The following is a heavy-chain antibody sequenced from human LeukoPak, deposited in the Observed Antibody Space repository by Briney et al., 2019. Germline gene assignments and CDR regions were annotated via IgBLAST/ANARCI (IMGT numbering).Heavy chain of an antibody. Sequence: GGSLRLSCVASGFDVSSNYMSWVRQAPGKGPEWVANIKQDGTEKYYVDSVKGRFTISRDNAKNSLYLQMSSLRVEDTAVYYCAKVAKYYYGSETYYFFEHWGQGTPVTASS. CDR1: GFDVSSNY. CDR2: IKQDGTEK. D-gene: IGHD3-10*01. V-gene: IGHV3-7*01. CDR3: AKVAKYYYGSETYYFFEH. J-gene: IGHJ4*02.